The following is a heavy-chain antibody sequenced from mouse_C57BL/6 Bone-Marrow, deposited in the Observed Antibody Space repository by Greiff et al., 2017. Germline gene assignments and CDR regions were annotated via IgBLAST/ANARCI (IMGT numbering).Heavy chain of an antibody. CDR3: TLIYYDYDPAGFAY. V-gene: IGHV14-4*01. CDR2: IDPENGDT. CDR1: GFNFTDDY. D-gene: IGHD2-4*01. Sequence: EVKLVESGAELVRPGASVKLSCTASGFNFTDDYMHWVKQRPEQGLEWIGWIDPENGDTDYASKFQGKATITADTSSNTAYLQLSSLTSEDAAVYYCTLIYYDYDPAGFAYWGQGTLVTVSA. J-gene: IGHJ3*01.